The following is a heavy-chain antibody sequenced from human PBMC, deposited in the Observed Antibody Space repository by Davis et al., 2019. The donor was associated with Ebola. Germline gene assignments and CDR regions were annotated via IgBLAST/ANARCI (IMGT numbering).Heavy chain of an antibody. CDR1: GGSFSGYY. CDR3: TERNTAMVTHYYYGMDV. CDR2: INHSGST. D-gene: IGHD5-18*01. Sequence: PSETLSLTCAVYGGSFSGYYWSWIRQPPGKGLEWIGEINHSGSTNYNPSLKSRVTISVDTSKNQFSLKLSSVTAADTAVYYCTERNTAMVTHYYYGMDVWGQGTTVTVSS. J-gene: IGHJ6*02. V-gene: IGHV4-34*01.